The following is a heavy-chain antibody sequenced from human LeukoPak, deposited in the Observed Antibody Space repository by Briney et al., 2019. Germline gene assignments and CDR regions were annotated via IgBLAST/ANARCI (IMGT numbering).Heavy chain of an antibody. D-gene: IGHD3-3*01. V-gene: IGHV3-23*01. CDR2: ISNGGTNT. J-gene: IGHJ4*02. CDR3: AKDFVYGSRFPRPLDY. CDR1: GFAFSNYG. Sequence: GGSLRLSCAASGFAFSNYGMTGVRQAPGRGLEWVSGISNGGTNTYYTDSVKGRFTISRDNSRSTLYLQKNSLRADDTARYYCAKDFVYGSRFPRPLDYWGQGTLVTVSS.